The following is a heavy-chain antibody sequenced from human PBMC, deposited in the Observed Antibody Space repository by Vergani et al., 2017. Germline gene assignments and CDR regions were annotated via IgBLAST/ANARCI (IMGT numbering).Heavy chain of an antibody. CDR3: ARDYLDFSGSGSPYYFDH. CDR1: GFTFSDFS. CDR2: IGSSGPYI. V-gene: IGHV3-21*06. D-gene: IGHD3-10*01. J-gene: IGHJ4*02. Sequence: VQLVESGGGLVKPGGSLRLSCAASGFTFSDFSMSWVRQAPGKGLELVAFIGSSGPYINYADSVKGRFIISRDNTNNSLFLQLRSLRAEDAAVYYCARDYLDFSGSGSPYYFDHWGQGTQVTVSS.